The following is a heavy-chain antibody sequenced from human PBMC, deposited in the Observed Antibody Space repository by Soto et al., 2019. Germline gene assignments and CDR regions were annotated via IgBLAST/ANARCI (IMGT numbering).Heavy chain of an antibody. Sequence: EVQLLESGGGLVQPGGSLRLSCAASGFTFSNYAMSWVRQAPGKGLEWVSVISGSGGSTYYADSVKGRFTISRDNSKNTMFLQRNSLRAEDTAVYYCAKSTITSCFPCDYWCEGALVTVSS. CDR3: AKSTITSCFPCDY. CDR2: ISGSGGST. V-gene: IGHV3-23*01. D-gene: IGHD2-2*01. CDR1: GFTFSNYA. J-gene: IGHJ4*02.